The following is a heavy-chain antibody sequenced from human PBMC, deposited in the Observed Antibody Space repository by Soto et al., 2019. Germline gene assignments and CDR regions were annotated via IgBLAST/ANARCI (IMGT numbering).Heavy chain of an antibody. CDR3: AKDHQTYNWDYLFDS. V-gene: IGHV3-30*18. Sequence: GGALRLSCAASGFTFSINDMHWVRQAPGRGLEWVAVISNDGNNKYYADSVKGRFTLSRDNSKNMVYLQMDSLRVEDTAVYFCAKDHQTYNWDYLFDSWGPGTLVTVS. CDR2: ISNDGNNK. J-gene: IGHJ4*02. D-gene: IGHD1-7*01. CDR1: GFTFSIND.